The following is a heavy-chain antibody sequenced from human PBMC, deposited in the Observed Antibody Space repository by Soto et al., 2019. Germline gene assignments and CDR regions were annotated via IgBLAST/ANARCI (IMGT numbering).Heavy chain of an antibody. Sequence: EVQLVESGGGLVKPGGSLRLSCAGTGFSFGDAWMNWVRQAPGKGLEWVGRIKPMTDSGTTDYAAPVRGRFIISRDDSKNTVFLQMNSLEVEDTAVYYCTTDPHSTGWFPFDYWGQGVLVTVSS. J-gene: IGHJ4*02. CDR2: IKPMTDSGTT. D-gene: IGHD6-19*01. V-gene: IGHV3-15*07. CDR1: GFSFGDAW. CDR3: TTDPHSTGWFPFDY.